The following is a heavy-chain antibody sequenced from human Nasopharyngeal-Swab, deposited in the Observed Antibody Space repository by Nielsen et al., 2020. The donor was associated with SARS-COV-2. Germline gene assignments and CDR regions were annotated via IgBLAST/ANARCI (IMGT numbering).Heavy chain of an antibody. CDR3: ARGRGRDGYMRD. Sequence: SETLSLTCTVSGGSISSGSYYWSWIRQPPGKGLEWIGYIYYSGSTNYNPSLKSRVTISVDTSKNQFSLKLSSVTAADTAVYYCARGRGRDGYMRDWGQGTLVTVSS. CDR2: IYYSGST. D-gene: IGHD5-24*01. V-gene: IGHV4-61*01. CDR1: GGSISSGSYY. J-gene: IGHJ4*02.